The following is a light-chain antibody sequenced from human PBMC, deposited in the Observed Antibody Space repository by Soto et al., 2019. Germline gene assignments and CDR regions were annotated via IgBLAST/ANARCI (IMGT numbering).Light chain of an antibody. J-gene: IGLJ1*01. V-gene: IGLV2-14*01. CDR1: SSDVGGYNY. CDR2: DVS. Sequence: QAALTQPASVFGSPGQSITISCTGTSSDVGGYNYVSWYQQHPGKAPKLMIYDVSNRPSGVSNRFSGSKSGNTASLTISGLQAEDEADYYCSSYTSSSTPYVFGPGTKLTVL. CDR3: SSYTSSSTPYV.